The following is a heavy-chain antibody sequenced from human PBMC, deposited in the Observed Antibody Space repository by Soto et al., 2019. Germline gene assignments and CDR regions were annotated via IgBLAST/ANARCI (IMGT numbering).Heavy chain of an antibody. V-gene: IGHV4-4*07. D-gene: IGHD6-13*01. Sequence: LSLTCTVSGGSISSYYWSWIRQPAGKGLERIGRIYTSGSTNYNPSLKSRVTMSVETSKNQFSLKRSSVTAADTAVYYCARESVLWGPYSSISGYYYYYGMDVWGQGTTVTVSS. CDR1: GGSISSYY. CDR2: IYTSGST. J-gene: IGHJ6*02. CDR3: ARESVLWGPYSSISGYYYYYGMDV.